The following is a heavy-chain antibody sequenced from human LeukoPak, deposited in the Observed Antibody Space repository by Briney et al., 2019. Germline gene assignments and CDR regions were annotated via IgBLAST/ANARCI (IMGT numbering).Heavy chain of an antibody. CDR2: INPNSGGT. V-gene: IGHV1-2*02. Sequence: ASVKVSCKASGYTFTGYYMHWVRQAPGQGLEWMGWINPNSGGTNYAQKFQGRVTLTRDTSISTAYMELSRQRSEDTAVYYCASVDDSYYDCSGPPSGFDYCGQGTLVTVSS. J-gene: IGHJ4*02. CDR3: ASVDDSYYDCSGPPSGFDY. D-gene: IGHD3-10*01. CDR1: GYTFTGYY.